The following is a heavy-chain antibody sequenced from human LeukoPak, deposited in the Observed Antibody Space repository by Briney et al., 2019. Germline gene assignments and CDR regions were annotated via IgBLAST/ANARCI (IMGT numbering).Heavy chain of an antibody. CDR3: ARARNYYDSSGYYKRPKYYFDY. CDR1: GGSFSGYY. J-gene: IGHJ4*02. V-gene: IGHV4-34*01. D-gene: IGHD3-22*01. CDR2: INHSGST. Sequence: SETLSLTCAVYGGSFSGYYWSWIRQPPGKGLEWIGEINHSGSTNYNPSLKSRVTISVDTSKNRFSLKLSSVTAADTAVYDCARARNYYDSSGYYKRPKYYFDYWGQGTLVTVSS.